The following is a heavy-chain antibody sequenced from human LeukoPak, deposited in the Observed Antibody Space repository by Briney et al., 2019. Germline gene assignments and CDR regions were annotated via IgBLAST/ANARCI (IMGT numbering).Heavy chain of an antibody. Sequence: PSETLSLTCTVSGGSISSYYWSWIRQPAGKGLEWIGRIYTSGSTNYNPSLKSRVTMSVDTSKNQFSLKVSSVTAADTAVYYCARVRGYSGYVFMDVWGKGTTVTVSS. CDR1: GGSISSYY. J-gene: IGHJ6*03. V-gene: IGHV4-4*07. CDR3: ARVRGYSGYVFMDV. CDR2: IYTSGST. D-gene: IGHD5-12*01.